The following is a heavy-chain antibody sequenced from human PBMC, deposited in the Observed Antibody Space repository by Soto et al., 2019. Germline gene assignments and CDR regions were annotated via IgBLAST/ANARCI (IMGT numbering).Heavy chain of an antibody. V-gene: IGHV3-23*01. Sequence: GGSLRLSCAACGFTFSSYAMSWVRQAPGKGLEWVSAISGSGGSTYYADSVKGRFTISRDNSKNTLYLQMNSLRAEDTAVYYCAQDRAGNWFDPWGQGTLVTVSS. CDR3: AQDRAGNWFDP. CDR1: GFTFSSYA. J-gene: IGHJ5*02. CDR2: ISGSGGST.